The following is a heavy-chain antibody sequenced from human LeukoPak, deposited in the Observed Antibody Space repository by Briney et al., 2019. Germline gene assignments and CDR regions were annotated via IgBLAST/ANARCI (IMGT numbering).Heavy chain of an antibody. CDR1: GFSFSTAD. CDR2: LRSGGNDK. CDR3: AKDLFGSGSYEY. J-gene: IGHJ4*02. V-gene: IGHV3-30*02. Sequence: PGGSLRLSCAASGFSFSTADMHWVRQAPGKGLEWVAFLRSGGNDKYYAGSVKGRFTISGDNSKNTLFLQMNSLRAEDTAVYYCAKDLFGSGSYEYWGQGTLVTVSS. D-gene: IGHD3-10*01.